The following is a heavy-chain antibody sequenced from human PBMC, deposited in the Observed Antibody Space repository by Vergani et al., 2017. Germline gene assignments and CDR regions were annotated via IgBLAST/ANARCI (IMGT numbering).Heavy chain of an antibody. CDR2: ISAYNGNT. Sequence: QVQLVQSGAEVKKPGASVKVSCKASGYTFTSYGISWVRQAPGQGLEWMGWISAYNGNTNYAQKLQGRVTKTTDTSTSTAYMELRSLRSDDTAVYYCARAVVPAPGGYYYYMDVWGKGTTVTVSS. CDR3: ARAVVPAPGGYYYYMDV. D-gene: IGHD2-2*01. J-gene: IGHJ6*03. V-gene: IGHV1-18*01. CDR1: GYTFTSYG.